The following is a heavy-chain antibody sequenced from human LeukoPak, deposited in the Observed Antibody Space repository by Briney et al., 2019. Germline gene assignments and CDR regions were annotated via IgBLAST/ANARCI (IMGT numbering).Heavy chain of an antibody. Sequence: PGGSLRLSCAASGFTFDDYAMHWVRQAPGKGLEWVSGISWNSGGIYYADSVKGRFTISRDNAKNSLYLQMNSLTAEDTALYYCAKDWYSSTWYYFDSWGQGSLVTVSS. CDR2: ISWNSGGI. V-gene: IGHV3-9*01. CDR1: GFTFDDYA. D-gene: IGHD6-13*01. CDR3: AKDWYSSTWYYFDS. J-gene: IGHJ4*02.